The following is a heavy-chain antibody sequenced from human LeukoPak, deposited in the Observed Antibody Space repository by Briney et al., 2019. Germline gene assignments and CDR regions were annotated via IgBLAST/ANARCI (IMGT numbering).Heavy chain of an antibody. J-gene: IGHJ4*02. V-gene: IGHV1-69*13. CDR1: GGTFSSYA. CDR3: ARGYYGDYNAPVDY. Sequence: GASVKVSCKASGGTFSSYAISWVRQAPGQGLEWMGGIIPIFGTANYAQKFQGRVTITADESTSTAYMELSSLRSEDTAVYYCARGYYGDYNAPVDYWGQGTLVTVSS. D-gene: IGHD4-17*01. CDR2: IIPIFGTA.